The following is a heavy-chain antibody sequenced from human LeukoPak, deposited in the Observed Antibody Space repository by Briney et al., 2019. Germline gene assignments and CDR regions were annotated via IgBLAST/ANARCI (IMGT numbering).Heavy chain of an antibody. CDR1: GFTFSSYE. J-gene: IGHJ4*02. Sequence: GGSLRLSCAASGFTFSSYEMNWVREAPGKGLEWVSYISSSSGAIYYADSVKGRFTISRDNAKNSLYLQMNSLRDEDTAVYYCARDLWFGVDYWGQGTLVTVSS. CDR3: ARDLWFGVDY. D-gene: IGHD3-10*01. CDR2: ISSSSGAI. V-gene: IGHV3-48*02.